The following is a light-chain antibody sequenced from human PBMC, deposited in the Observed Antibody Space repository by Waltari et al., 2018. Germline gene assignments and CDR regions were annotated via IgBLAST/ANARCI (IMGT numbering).Light chain of an antibody. J-gene: IGLJ2*01. CDR1: SVGRKN. Sequence: SYELTQPLSVSVALGQTATMTCGGDSVGRKNVHWYQQKPGQAPLLVIYRDGNRPSGIPERFSASNSGNMATLTISGAQVADEADYYCHVWDSGTEFFGGGTKLTVL. V-gene: IGLV3-9*01. CDR3: HVWDSGTEF. CDR2: RDG.